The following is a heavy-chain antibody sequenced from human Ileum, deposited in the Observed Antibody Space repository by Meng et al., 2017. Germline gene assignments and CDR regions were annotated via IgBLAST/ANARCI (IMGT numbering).Heavy chain of an antibody. CDR3: ARDRAVRDLDH. J-gene: IGHJ4*02. D-gene: IGHD3-10*01. CDR1: GSSFSTSG. Sequence: YPGEAGGVMVQPGRSLWLSCVASGSSFSTSGMHWVRQGPGKGLEWVAMIWSDGSNKYYGDAVKGRFTISRDNSKNTVDLQMDSLRAEDTAVYYCARDRAVRDLDHWGQGTLVTVSS. V-gene: IGHV3-33*01. CDR2: IWSDGSNK.